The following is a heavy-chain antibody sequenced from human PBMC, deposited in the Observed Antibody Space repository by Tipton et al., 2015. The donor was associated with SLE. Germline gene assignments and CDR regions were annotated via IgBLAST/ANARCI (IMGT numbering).Heavy chain of an antibody. CDR2: IYYNGGT. V-gene: IGHV4-59*12. CDR1: GGSISGFY. D-gene: IGHD3-10*01. Sequence: TLSLTCTVSGGSISGFYWSWIRQPPGKGLEWIAYIYYNGGTNYNPSLKSRVTISVDTSKNQLSLKLDSVTAADTAVYYCARGEGYYGSGSYQGWFDPWGQGTLVTVSS. CDR3: ARGEGYYGSGSYQGWFDP. J-gene: IGHJ5*02.